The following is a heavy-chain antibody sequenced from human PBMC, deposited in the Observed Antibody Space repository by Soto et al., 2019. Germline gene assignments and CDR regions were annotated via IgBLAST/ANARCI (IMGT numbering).Heavy chain of an antibody. V-gene: IGHV4-34*01. J-gene: IGHJ4*02. CDR1: GGSFSGYY. Sequence: SETLSLTCAVYGGSFSGYYWSWIRQPPGKGLEWIGEINHSGSTNYNPSLKSRVTISVGTPKNQFSLKLSSVTAADTAVYYCARGVLTGYYRRHFDYWGQGALVTVSS. CDR2: INHSGST. D-gene: IGHD3-9*01. CDR3: ARGVLTGYYRRHFDY.